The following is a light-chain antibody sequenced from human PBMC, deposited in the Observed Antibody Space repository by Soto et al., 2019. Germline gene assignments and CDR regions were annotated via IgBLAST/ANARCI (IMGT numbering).Light chain of an antibody. CDR1: QSISGY. V-gene: IGKV1-5*01. CDR2: ATS. J-gene: IGKJ1*01. Sequence: IQMTQSPSSLSASVADSVTITSPATQSISGYLNWYQQKPGQARKLLIYATSTLESGVPSRFSGSGSGTEFTLTIRSMKPDDFATDHCQQYNSYRAFGQGTKVDIK. CDR3: QQYNSYRA.